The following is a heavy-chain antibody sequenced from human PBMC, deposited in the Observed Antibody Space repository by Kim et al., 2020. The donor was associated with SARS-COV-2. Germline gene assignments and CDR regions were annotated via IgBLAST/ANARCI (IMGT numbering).Heavy chain of an antibody. D-gene: IGHD3-10*01. V-gene: IGHV3-15*01. Sequence: GGSLRLSCAASGFTFSNAWMSWVRQAPGKGLEWVGRIKSKTDGGTTDYAAPVKGRFTISRDDSKNTLYLQMNSLKTEDTAVYYCTTDPSLYGSGGAYYYYGMDVWGQGTTVTVSS. CDR2: IKSKTDGGTT. J-gene: IGHJ6*02. CDR3: TTDPSLYGSGGAYYYYGMDV. CDR1: GFTFSNAW.